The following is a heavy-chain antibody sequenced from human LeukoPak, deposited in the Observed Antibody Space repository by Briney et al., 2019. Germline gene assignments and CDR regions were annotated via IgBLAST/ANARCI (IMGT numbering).Heavy chain of an antibody. J-gene: IGHJ6*02. Sequence: ASVKVSCKASGYTFTSYYMHWVRQATGQGLEWMGWMNPNSGNTGYAQKFQGRVTMTRNTSISTAYMELSSLRSEDTAVYYCARSHYYGSGSYSVYYYYYGMDVWGQGTTVTVSS. V-gene: IGHV1-8*02. D-gene: IGHD3-10*01. CDR1: GYTFTSYY. CDR2: MNPNSGNT. CDR3: ARSHYYGSGSYSVYYYYYGMDV.